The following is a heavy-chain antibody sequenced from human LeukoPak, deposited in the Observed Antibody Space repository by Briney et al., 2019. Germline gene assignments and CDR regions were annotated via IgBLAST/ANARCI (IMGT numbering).Heavy chain of an antibody. D-gene: IGHD3-16*01. V-gene: IGHV4-34*01. CDR3: ASRSLDGDYFDY. J-gene: IGHJ4*02. Sequence: KPSETLSLTCAVYGGSFSGYYWSWIRQPPGKGLEWIGSIYYSGSTYYNPSLKSRVTISVDTSKNQFSLKLSSVTAADTAVYYCASRSLDGDYFDYWGQGTLVTVSS. CDR1: GGSFSGYY. CDR2: IYYSGST.